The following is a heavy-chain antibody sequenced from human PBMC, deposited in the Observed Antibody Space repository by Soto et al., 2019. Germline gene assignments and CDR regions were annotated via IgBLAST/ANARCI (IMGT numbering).Heavy chain of an antibody. CDR2: ISGSGGKT. V-gene: IGHV3-23*01. CDR1: GFIFSDYA. J-gene: IGHJ6*03. CDR3: VKGMNYYYYYMDV. Sequence: GGSLRLSCAASGFIFSDYAMTWVRQAPGKGLEWVSAISGSGGKTYYADSVKGRFTISRDSSQNMMFLQMSGLRAEDTAIYYCVKGMNYYYYYMDVWGNGTTVTVSS.